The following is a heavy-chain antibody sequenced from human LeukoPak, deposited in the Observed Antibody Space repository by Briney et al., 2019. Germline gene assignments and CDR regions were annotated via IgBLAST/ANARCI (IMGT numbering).Heavy chain of an antibody. CDR1: GGSISSSSYY. CDR2: MYYSGST. D-gene: IGHD3-22*01. J-gene: IGHJ1*01. V-gene: IGHV4-39*07. Sequence: SETLSLTCTVSGGSISSSSYYWGWIRQPPGKGLEWIGSMYYSGSTYYNPSLKSRVTILVGTSKNQFSLKLSSVTAADTAVYYCARGGPDSQTAEYFQHWGQGTLVTVSS. CDR3: ARGGPDSQTAEYFQH.